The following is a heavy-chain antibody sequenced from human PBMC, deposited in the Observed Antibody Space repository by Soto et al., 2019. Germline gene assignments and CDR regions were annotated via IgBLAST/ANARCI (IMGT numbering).Heavy chain of an antibody. J-gene: IGHJ4*02. CDR2: IIPILGIA. D-gene: IGHD4-17*01. CDR1: GGTFSSYT. CDR3: ARAWGDYGRDYFDY. Sequence: QVQLVQSGAEVKKPGSSVKVSCKASGGTFSSYTISWVRQAPGQGLEWMGRIIPILGIANYAQKFQGRVTIPADKSTSTAYMELSSLRSDDTAVYYCARAWGDYGRDYFDYWGQGTLVTVSS. V-gene: IGHV1-69*02.